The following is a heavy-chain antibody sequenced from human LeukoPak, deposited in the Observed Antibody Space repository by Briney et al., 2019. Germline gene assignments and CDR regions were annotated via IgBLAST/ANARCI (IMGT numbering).Heavy chain of an antibody. CDR3: ARPRYSSGWYFDF. Sequence: GESLKISCKASGYRFTSYWIGWVRQMPGKGLEWMGRIDPSDSYTNYSPSFQGHVTISTDKSINTAYLQWSSLKASDTAMYYRARPRYSSGWYFDFWGQGTLVTVSS. V-gene: IGHV5-10-1*01. D-gene: IGHD6-19*01. CDR1: GYRFTSYW. J-gene: IGHJ4*02. CDR2: IDPSDSYT.